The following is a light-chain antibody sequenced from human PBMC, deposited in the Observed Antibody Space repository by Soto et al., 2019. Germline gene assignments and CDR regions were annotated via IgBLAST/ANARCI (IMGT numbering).Light chain of an antibody. J-gene: IGKJ2*01. CDR2: WAS. Sequence: DIVTTQSPDSLAVSLGERATIHCRSSQSVLYRSNGRNYLAWYQQKPGQRPEVLFYWASSRESGVPDRFSGGGSGTDFTLTISSLQPEDVALYFCQQYLTTPFTFGQGTRLEIK. CDR1: QSVLYRSNGRNY. V-gene: IGKV4-1*01. CDR3: QQYLTTPFT.